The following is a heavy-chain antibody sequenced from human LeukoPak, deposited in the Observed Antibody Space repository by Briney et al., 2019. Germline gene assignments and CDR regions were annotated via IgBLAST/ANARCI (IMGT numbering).Heavy chain of an antibody. V-gene: IGHV1-24*01. Sequence: GASVKVSCKVSGYTLTELSMHWVRQAPGKGLEWMGGFDPEDGETIYAQKFQGRVTMTEDTSTDTAYMELSSLRSEDTAVYYCATFRRCSGGSCYYFDYWGQGTLVTVSS. CDR3: ATFRRCSGGSCYYFDY. CDR2: FDPEDGET. J-gene: IGHJ4*02. D-gene: IGHD2-15*01. CDR1: GYTLTELS.